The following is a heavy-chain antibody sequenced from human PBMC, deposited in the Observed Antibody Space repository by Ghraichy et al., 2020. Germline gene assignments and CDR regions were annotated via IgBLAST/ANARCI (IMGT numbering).Heavy chain of an antibody. CDR3: ARGQSSGWSRWGYWYFDL. CDR1: GGSFSGYY. CDR2: INHSGST. V-gene: IGHV4-34*01. J-gene: IGHJ2*01. D-gene: IGHD6-19*01. Sequence: SETLSLTCAVYGGSFSGYYWSWIRQPPGKGLEWIGEINHSGSTNYNPSLKSRVTISVDTSKNQFSLKLSSVTAADTAVYYCARGQSSGWSRWGYWYFDLWGRGTLVTVSS.